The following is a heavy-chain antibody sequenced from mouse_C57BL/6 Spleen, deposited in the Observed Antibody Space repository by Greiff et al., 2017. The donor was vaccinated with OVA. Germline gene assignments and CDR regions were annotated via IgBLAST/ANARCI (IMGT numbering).Heavy chain of an antibody. CDR1: GFTFSDYG. J-gene: IGHJ4*01. Sequence: EVKVEESGGGLVQPGGSLKLSCAASGFTFSDYGMAWVRQAPRKGPEWVAFISNLAYSIYYADTVTGRFTISRENAKNTLYLEMSSLRSEDTAMYYCARRAFITTVVAEGDYAMDYWGQGTSVTVSS. D-gene: IGHD1-1*01. CDR2: ISNLAYSI. V-gene: IGHV5-15*04. CDR3: ARRAFITTVVAEGDYAMDY.